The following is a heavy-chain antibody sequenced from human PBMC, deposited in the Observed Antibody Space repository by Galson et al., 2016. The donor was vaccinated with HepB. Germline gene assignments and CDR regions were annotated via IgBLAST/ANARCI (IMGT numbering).Heavy chain of an antibody. CDR1: GFTFSSYW. Sequence: SLRLSCAASGFTFSSYWMNWVRQAPGKGLEWVAIIKQDGSAKYYVDSLKGRFTISRDNSKNTLFLQMNSLRVEDTAVYYCARDRDDTLTGYHPLFDNWGQGTLVTVSS. V-gene: IGHV3-7*01. J-gene: IGHJ4*02. D-gene: IGHD3-9*01. CDR2: IKQDGSAK. CDR3: ARDRDDTLTGYHPLFDN.